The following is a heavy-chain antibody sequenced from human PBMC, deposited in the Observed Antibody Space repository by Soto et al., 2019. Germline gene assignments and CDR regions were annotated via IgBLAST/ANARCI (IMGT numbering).Heavy chain of an antibody. Sequence: EVQLVESGGGLVQPGGSLRLSCAASGFTVSSSYMSWVRQAPGKGLEWVSVIYSGGSTYYTDSVKGRFTISRDNSKNTVYIQMHSLRAEDTAVYYCAKDAGIGYWGQGTLVTVSS. CDR3: AKDAGIGY. J-gene: IGHJ4*02. CDR1: GFTVSSSY. CDR2: IYSGGST. D-gene: IGHD6-13*01. V-gene: IGHV3-66*01.